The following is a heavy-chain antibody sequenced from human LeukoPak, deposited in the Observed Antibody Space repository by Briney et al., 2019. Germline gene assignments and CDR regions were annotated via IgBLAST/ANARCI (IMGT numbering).Heavy chain of an antibody. CDR1: GFTFSSYA. CDR3: AKDHYYGSGSYYNDNYMDV. V-gene: IGHV3-30*04. J-gene: IGHJ6*03. D-gene: IGHD3-10*01. Sequence: GGSLRLSCAASGFTFSSYAMHWVRQAPGKGLEWVAVISYDGSNKYYADSVKGRFTISRDNSKNTLYLQMNSLRVEDTAVYYCAKDHYYGSGSYYNDNYMDVWGKGTTVTISS. CDR2: ISYDGSNK.